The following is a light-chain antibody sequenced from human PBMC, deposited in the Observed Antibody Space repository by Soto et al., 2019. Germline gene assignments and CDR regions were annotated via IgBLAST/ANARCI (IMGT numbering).Light chain of an antibody. CDR3: QQRSNWPAMIT. J-gene: IGKJ5*01. CDR2: DAS. CDR1: QSVSSA. V-gene: IGKV3-11*01. Sequence: EIVLTQAPGTVSLSPGERATLSCRASQSVSSALAWYLQKPGQAPRLLIYDASTRAAGIPVRFSGSGSGTDFTVTISSLEPEDFAVYYCQQRSNWPAMITFGQGTRLEIK.